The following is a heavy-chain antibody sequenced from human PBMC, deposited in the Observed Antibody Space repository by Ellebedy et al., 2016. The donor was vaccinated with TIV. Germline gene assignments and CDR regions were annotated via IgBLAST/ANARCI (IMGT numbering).Heavy chain of an antibody. V-gene: IGHV3-7*01. CDR1: GFNFRSYW. J-gene: IGHJ5*02. D-gene: IGHD4-17*01. Sequence: GGSLRLSCAASGFNFRSYWMGWVRQAPGKGLEWVANIYQDGSQKYYVDSVKGRFTISRDNAKNSLYLQMNGLRAEDTAVYYCARRGSYGDYAVQVNPWFDPWGQGTLVTVSS. CDR2: IYQDGSQK. CDR3: ARRGSYGDYAVQVNPWFDP.